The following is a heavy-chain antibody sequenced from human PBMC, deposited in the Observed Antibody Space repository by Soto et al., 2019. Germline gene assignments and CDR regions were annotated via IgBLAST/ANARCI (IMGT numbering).Heavy chain of an antibody. CDR3: STYSYDDHISGYTRCFDY. V-gene: IGHV4-39*01. CDR1: GGSITRRNHY. Sequence: SETLSLTCTVTGGSITRRNHYWGWVRQPPGKGLEWVASIHHTGATYYNPSLRARISMSVDTSNNRFSLSLTSMTAADTASYFCSTYSYDDHISGYTRCFDYWGHGTLVTVSS. J-gene: IGHJ4*01. D-gene: IGHD5-18*01. CDR2: IHHTGAT.